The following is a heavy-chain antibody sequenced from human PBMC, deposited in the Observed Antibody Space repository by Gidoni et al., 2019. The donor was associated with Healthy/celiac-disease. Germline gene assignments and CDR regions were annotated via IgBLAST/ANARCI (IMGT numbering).Heavy chain of an antibody. CDR1: GSTFTSYA. J-gene: IGHJ5*02. CDR3: ARDLGDPEDLWFDP. V-gene: IGHV1-3*01. CDR2: INAGTGNT. Sequence: QVQLVQSGAEVKKPGASVKVSCKASGSTFTSYAMHWVRQAPGQRLEWMGWINAGTGNTKYSQKFQGRVTITRDTSASTAYMELSSLRSEDTAVYYCARDLGDPEDLWFDPWGQGTLVTVSS.